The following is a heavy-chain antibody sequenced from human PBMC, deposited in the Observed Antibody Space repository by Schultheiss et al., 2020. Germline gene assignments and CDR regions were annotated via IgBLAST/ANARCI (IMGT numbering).Heavy chain of an antibody. CDR2: IGIAGDT. Sequence: GGSLRLSCEASGFAFTKYDMFWVRQPRGKGLEWVSAIGIAGDTYYPDSVKGRFTISRENAKNSLYLQMNSLRAGDTAVYYCARARALDLDAFDLWGQGTMVTVSS. V-gene: IGHV3-13*01. J-gene: IGHJ3*01. D-gene: IGHD3-3*02. CDR3: ARARALDLDAFDL. CDR1: GFAFTKYD.